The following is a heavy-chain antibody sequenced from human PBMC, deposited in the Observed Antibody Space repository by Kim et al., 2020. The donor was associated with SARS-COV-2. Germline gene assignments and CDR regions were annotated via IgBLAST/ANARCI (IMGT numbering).Heavy chain of an antibody. CDR1: GDSVRSYY. CDR2: VFYTGSA. J-gene: IGHJ6*02. CDR3: ARHLTISNMDV. D-gene: IGHD3-3*01. Sequence: SETPSLTCSVSGDSVRSYYWSWIRRSPGKGLEWIGYVFYTGSANYNPSLKSRVSMSVDTSKNQFSLELTSVSAADTAVYYCARHLTISNMDVWGQGTTVTVSS. V-gene: IGHV4-59*02.